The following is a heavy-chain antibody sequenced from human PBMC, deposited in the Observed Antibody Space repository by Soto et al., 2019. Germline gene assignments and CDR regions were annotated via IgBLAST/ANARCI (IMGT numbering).Heavy chain of an antibody. V-gene: IGHV1-2*02. CDR1: GYTFTGYY. CDR3: AKGGAIVAAGIRVYLYNAMDV. Sequence: ASVKVSCKASGYTFTGYYVHWVRQAPGQGLEWMGWINPNSGDTYLAQRFQGRVTMNRDTSIGTAYMELRGLKSDDNAEYYCAKGGAIVAAGIRVYLYNAMDVWGQGSTVTVSS. CDR2: INPNSGDT. D-gene: IGHD1-26*01. J-gene: IGHJ6*02.